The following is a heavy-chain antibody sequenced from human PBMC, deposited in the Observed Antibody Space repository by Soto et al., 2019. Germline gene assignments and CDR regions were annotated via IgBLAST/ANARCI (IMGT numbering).Heavy chain of an antibody. CDR1: GYVFSNYW. V-gene: IGHV5-51*01. CDR2: IVPEDSDT. D-gene: IGHD3-10*01. CDR3: ARLFSNYYSGIDV. J-gene: IGHJ6*02. Sequence: PGESLEISGEGSGYVFSNYWIAWGRQMPGKGLEWLVIIVPEDSDTRYTPSLQGQVTISVDKSINTAYLQWSSLKASDTATYYCARLFSNYYSGIDVWGQGTTVTVSS.